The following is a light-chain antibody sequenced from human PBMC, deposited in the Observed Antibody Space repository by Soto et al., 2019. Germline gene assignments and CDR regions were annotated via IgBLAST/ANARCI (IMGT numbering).Light chain of an antibody. CDR3: QQRSNWPPVT. CDR1: QSVSSY. Sequence: EVILTQSPATVSLSPGKRATLSCRDSQSVSSYLAWYQQKPGQAPRLLIYDASNRATGIPARFSGSGSGTDFTLTISSLEPEDFAVYYCQQRSNWPPVTFGGGTKVDIK. J-gene: IGKJ4*01. CDR2: DAS. V-gene: IGKV3-11*01.